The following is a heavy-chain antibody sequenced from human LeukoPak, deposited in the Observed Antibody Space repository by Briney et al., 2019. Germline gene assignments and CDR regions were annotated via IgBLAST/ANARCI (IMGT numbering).Heavy chain of an antibody. V-gene: IGHV3-23*01. Sequence: GGSLRLSCAASGFTFSSYAMSWVRQAPEKGLEWVSAISGSGGSTYYADSVKGRFTISRDNSKNTLYLQMNSLRAEDTAVYYCAKDRVVSRFMEWSRSFGYWGQGTLVTVSS. CDR1: GFTFSSYA. CDR2: ISGSGGST. J-gene: IGHJ4*02. CDR3: AKDRVVSRFMEWSRSFGY. D-gene: IGHD3-3*01.